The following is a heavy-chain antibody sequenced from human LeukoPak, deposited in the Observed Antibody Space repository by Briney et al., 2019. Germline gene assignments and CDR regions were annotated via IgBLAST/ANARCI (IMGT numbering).Heavy chain of an antibody. V-gene: IGHV4-59*01. J-gene: IGHJ4*02. Sequence: SETLSLTCTVSGGSISSYYWSWIRQPPGKGLEWIGYIYYSGSTNYNPSLKSRVTISVDTSKNQFSLKLSSVTAADTAVYYCARATNWGSAYYFDYWGQGTLVTVSS. CDR3: ARATNWGSAYYFDY. CDR1: GGSISSYY. D-gene: IGHD7-27*01. CDR2: IYYSGST.